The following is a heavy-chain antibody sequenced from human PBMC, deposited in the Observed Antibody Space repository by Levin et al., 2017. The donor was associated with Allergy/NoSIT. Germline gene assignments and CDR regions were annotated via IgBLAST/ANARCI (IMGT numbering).Heavy chain of an antibody. V-gene: IGHV3-21*06. J-gene: IGHJ3*02. Sequence: LSLTCAASGFTFSSYTINWVRQAPGRGLEWVSSISSRASEIFYADSLKGRFTISRDNAKNSVYLQMNSLRAEDTAVYYCTRDSSYDFRSAYYTSDAFDIWGQGTLVTVSS. CDR3: TRDSSYDFRSAYYTSDAFDI. D-gene: IGHD3-3*01. CDR1: GFTFSSYT. CDR2: ISSRASEI.